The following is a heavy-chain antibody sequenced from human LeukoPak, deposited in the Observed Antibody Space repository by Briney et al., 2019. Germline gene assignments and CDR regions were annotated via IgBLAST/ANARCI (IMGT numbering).Heavy chain of an antibody. CDR1: VGSISSSSYC. CDR3: ARDPREGAADFDY. D-gene: IGHD6-13*01. J-gene: IGHJ4*02. Sequence: SETLSLACNVSVGSISSSSYCWGWIRHLPGNGLEWIGSIYYSGSTYYNRSLKSRVTISVDTSKNQFSLKLSSVTTADTAVYYCARDPREGAADFDYWGQGTLVTVSS. V-gene: IGHV4-39*07. CDR2: IYYSGST.